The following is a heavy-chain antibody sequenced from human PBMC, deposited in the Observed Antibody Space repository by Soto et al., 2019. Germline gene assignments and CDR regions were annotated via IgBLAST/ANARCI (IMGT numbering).Heavy chain of an antibody. CDR1: GFTFSSYA. J-gene: IGHJ4*02. V-gene: IGHV3-23*01. CDR2: VSTNGGTT. D-gene: IGHD1-1*01. CDR3: ANKEPGSFPFDH. Sequence: PGGSLRLSCAASGFTFSSYAMSWVRQAPGKGLEWVSSVSTNGGTTSYADSVKGRFTISRDNSKNTLYLQMNSLRAEDTAIYYCANKEPGSFPFDHWGQGTLVTVSS.